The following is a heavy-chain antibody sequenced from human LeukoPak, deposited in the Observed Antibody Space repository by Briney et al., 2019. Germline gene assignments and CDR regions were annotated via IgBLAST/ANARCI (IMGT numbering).Heavy chain of an antibody. Sequence: ASVKVSCKTSGYTFTGYYMHWVRQAPGQGLEWMGWINPNSGGTNYAQKFQGRVTMTRDTSISTAYMELSRLRSDDTAVYYCATITQLDDPYYFDYWGQGTLVTVSS. D-gene: IGHD6-6*01. J-gene: IGHJ4*02. V-gene: IGHV1-2*02. CDR1: GYTFTGYY. CDR2: INPNSGGT. CDR3: ATITQLDDPYYFDY.